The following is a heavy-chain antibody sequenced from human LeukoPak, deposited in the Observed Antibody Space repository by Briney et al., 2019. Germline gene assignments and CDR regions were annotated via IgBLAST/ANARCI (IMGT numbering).Heavy chain of an antibody. CDR3: ARDRGGRYYYCYGMDV. Sequence: GGSLRLSCAASGITFSNYGMHWVRQAPGKGLEWVAVIWYDGSNKYYADSVKGRFTISRDNSKNTLYLQMNSLRAEDTAVYYCARDRGGRYYYCYGMDVWGQGTTVTVSS. D-gene: IGHD6-25*01. J-gene: IGHJ6*02. CDR1: GITFSNYG. V-gene: IGHV3-33*01. CDR2: IWYDGSNK.